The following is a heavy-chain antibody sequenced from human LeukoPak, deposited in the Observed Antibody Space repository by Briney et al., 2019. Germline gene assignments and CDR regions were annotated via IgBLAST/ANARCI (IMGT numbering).Heavy chain of an antibody. CDR3: ARERLLRAFDI. CDR1: GFTFSSYA. Sequence: GGSLRLSCAASGFTFSSYAMHWVRQAPGKGLEWVAVISYDGSNKYYADSVKGRFTISRDNSKNTQYLQMNSLRAEDTAVYYCARERLLRAFDIWGQGTMVTVSS. D-gene: IGHD2-21*02. V-gene: IGHV3-30-3*01. CDR2: ISYDGSNK. J-gene: IGHJ3*02.